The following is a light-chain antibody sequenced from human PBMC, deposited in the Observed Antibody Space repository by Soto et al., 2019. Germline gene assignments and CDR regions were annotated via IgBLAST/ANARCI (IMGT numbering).Light chain of an antibody. Sequence: DIQMTQSPSSLSASVGDRVTITCRASQSISSYLNWYQQKPGKAPKLLIYAASSLQSGVPSRFSGSGSGTDFTLTISSLQPEDFATYYCHQSHRTFGQGTKVEIK. J-gene: IGKJ1*01. CDR2: AAS. CDR1: QSISSY. CDR3: HQSHRT. V-gene: IGKV1-39*01.